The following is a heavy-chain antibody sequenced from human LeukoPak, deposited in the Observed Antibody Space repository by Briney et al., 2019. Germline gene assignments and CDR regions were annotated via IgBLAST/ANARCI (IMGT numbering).Heavy chain of an antibody. CDR2: INTNTGNP. Sequence: ASVKVSCKGSGSTFTSCALNWVRQRPGQGLEWMGWINTNTGNPTYAQGFTGRCVFSLDTSVSTAYLQISSLKAEDTAVYYCARVEAAAGTLTVFWFDPWGQGTLVTVSS. CDR1: GSTFTSCA. V-gene: IGHV7-4-1*02. CDR3: ARVEAAAGTLTVFWFDP. D-gene: IGHD6-13*01. J-gene: IGHJ5*02.